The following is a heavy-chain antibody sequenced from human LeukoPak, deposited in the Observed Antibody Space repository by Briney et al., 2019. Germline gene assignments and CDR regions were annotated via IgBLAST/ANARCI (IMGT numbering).Heavy chain of an antibody. CDR1: YGSISSSSYY. CDR2: IYYSGRT. D-gene: IGHD3-9*01. Sequence: SEALSLTCTVSYGSISSSSYYGGWIREPPGKWLEWIGSIYYSGRTYHNPSLKIPVTMSVDTSKNQFPLTLSSVTAAHTSVYYSANILRYFGFDYWGQGTLVTVSS. J-gene: IGHJ4*02. V-gene: IGHV4-39*01. CDR3: ANILRYFGFDY.